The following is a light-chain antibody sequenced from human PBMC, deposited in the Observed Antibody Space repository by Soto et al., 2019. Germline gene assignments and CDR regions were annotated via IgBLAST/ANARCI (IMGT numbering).Light chain of an antibody. CDR2: AAS. CDR1: QNIRSF. Sequence: DIQMTQSPSSVYASVGDTVTITCRASQNIRSFLAWYQQKAGNAPKLLIYAASTLQSGVPSRFSGSGSGTDFTLTISSLQPEDFATYFCQQAGSFPLTFGPGTKVDIK. CDR3: QQAGSFPLT. J-gene: IGKJ3*01. V-gene: IGKV1-12*01.